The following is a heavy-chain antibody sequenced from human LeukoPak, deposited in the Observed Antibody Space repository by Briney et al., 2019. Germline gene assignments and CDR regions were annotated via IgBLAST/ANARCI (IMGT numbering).Heavy chain of an antibody. CDR2: INPSGGST. V-gene: IGHV1-46*01. Sequence: GASVKVSCKASGYTFTSYYMHWVRQGPGQGLEWMGIINPSGGSTSYAQTFQGRVTMTRDTSTNTVYMELSSLRSEDTAVFYCVRGASSIAALNPFWYFVLWGRGTLVSVS. D-gene: IGHD6-6*01. J-gene: IGHJ2*01. CDR1: GYTFTSYY. CDR3: VRGASSIAALNPFWYFVL.